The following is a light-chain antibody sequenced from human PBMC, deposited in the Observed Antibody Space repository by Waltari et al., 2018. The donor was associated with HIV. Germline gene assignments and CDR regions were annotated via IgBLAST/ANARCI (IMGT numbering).Light chain of an antibody. Sequence: QSALTQPASVSGSPGQSITISCTGTSSDVGSYNLVSWYQQHPGNAPKVMIYEGSKRPSGVSNRFSGSKSGNTASLTISGLQAEDEADYYCCSYTGSSTRRPYVFGTGTKVTVL. J-gene: IGLJ1*01. CDR3: CSYTGSSTRRPYV. V-gene: IGLV2-23*01. CDR2: EGS. CDR1: SSDVGSYNL.